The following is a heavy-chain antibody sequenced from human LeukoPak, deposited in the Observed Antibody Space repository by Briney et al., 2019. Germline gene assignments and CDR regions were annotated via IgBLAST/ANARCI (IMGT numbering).Heavy chain of an antibody. CDR2: ISGSGGST. Sequence: GGSLRLSCAASGFTFSSYAMSWVRQAPGKGLEWVSAISGSGGSTYYADSVKGRFTISRDNSKNTMYLQMNSLRAEDTAVYYCAKEPFTIFGVVIDPKYYYYMDVWGKGTTVTVSS. CDR1: GFTFSSYA. D-gene: IGHD3-3*01. J-gene: IGHJ6*03. V-gene: IGHV3-23*01. CDR3: AKEPFTIFGVVIDPKYYYYMDV.